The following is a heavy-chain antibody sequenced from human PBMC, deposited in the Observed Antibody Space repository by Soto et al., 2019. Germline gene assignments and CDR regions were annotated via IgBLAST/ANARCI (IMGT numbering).Heavy chain of an antibody. CDR1: GYSFATHW. J-gene: IGHJ4*02. CDR2: IFPGDSYT. Sequence: GESLKISCNGSGYSFATHWIGWVRQMPGKGLEWMAIIFPGDSYTTYSPSFQGQVTVSADQSISTVYLQWSSLKASDTAIYYCATLAGSGGYRDLYFDKWGQGTPVTVSS. CDR3: ATLAGSGGYRDLYFDK. D-gene: IGHD1-26*01. V-gene: IGHV5-51*01.